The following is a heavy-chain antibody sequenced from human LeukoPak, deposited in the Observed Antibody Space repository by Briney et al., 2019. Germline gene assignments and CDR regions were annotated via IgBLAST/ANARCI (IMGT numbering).Heavy chain of an antibody. CDR3: ARDHTADNAFDI. J-gene: IGHJ3*02. CDR1: GYTFTSYA. D-gene: IGHD5-18*01. Sequence: ASVKVSCKASGYTFTSYAMHWVRQAPGQRLEWMGWINAGNGNKKYSQKFQGRVTITRDTYASTAYMELSSLRSEDTAVYYCARDHTADNAFDIWGQETMVTVSS. CDR2: INAGNGNK. V-gene: IGHV1-3*01.